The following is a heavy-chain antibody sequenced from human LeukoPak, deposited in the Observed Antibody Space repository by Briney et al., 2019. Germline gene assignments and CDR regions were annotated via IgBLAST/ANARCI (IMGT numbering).Heavy chain of an antibody. CDR3: AREPPGYDFYGMDV. D-gene: IGHD3-3*01. CDR1: GGSISSYY. CDR2: IYYSGST. Sequence: SETLSLTCTVSGGSISSYYWSWIRQPPGKGLEWIGYIYYSGSTNYNPSLKSRVTISVDTSKNQFSLKLSSVTAADTAVYYCAREPPGYDFYGMDVWGQGTTDTVSS. V-gene: IGHV4-59*01. J-gene: IGHJ6*02.